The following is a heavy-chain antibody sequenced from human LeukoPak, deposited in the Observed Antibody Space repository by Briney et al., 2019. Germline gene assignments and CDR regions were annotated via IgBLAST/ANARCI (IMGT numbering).Heavy chain of an antibody. J-gene: IGHJ4*02. Sequence: RGSLRLSCAASGFTFTNYDMHWVRQVAGKGLEWVSAIGIAGDTYYPGSVRGRFTISRENAKNSLYLQMNSLRDGDTAVYYCVRGGSGWYYFDYWGQGTLVTVSS. CDR2: IGIAGDT. V-gene: IGHV3-13*04. CDR1: GFTFTNYD. CDR3: VRGGSGWYYFDY. D-gene: IGHD6-19*01.